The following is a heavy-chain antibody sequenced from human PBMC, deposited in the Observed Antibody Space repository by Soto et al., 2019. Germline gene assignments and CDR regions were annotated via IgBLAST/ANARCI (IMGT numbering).Heavy chain of an antibody. V-gene: IGHV3-30-3*01. CDR3: ARDDSRIWYYPDY. Sequence: QVQLVESGGGVVQPGRSLRLSCAASGFTFSSYAMHWVRQAPGKGLEWVAVISYDGSNKYYADSVKGRFTISRDNSKNTLYLQMNSLRAEDTAVYYCARDDSRIWYYPDYWGQGTLVTVSS. D-gene: IGHD6-13*01. CDR2: ISYDGSNK. J-gene: IGHJ4*02. CDR1: GFTFSSYA.